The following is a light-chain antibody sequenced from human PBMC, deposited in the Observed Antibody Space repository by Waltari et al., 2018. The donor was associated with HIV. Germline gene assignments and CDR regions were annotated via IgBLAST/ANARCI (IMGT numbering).Light chain of an antibody. CDR3: QQYYISPYT. CDR2: WAS. CDR1: QSVLHGSNNKTY. Sequence: DIVMTQSPDSLAVSLGERASINCKSSQSVLHGSNNKTYLDWYQQKNGQPPKLLIYWASTRESGVPARFSGSGSGTQCTLTISSLQAEDVAVYSCQQYYISPYTFGQGTKVEVK. J-gene: IGKJ2*01. V-gene: IGKV4-1*01.